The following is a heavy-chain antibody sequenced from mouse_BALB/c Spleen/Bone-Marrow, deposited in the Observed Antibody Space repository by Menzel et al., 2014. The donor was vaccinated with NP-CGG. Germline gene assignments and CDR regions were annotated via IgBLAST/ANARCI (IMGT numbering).Heavy chain of an antibody. V-gene: IGHV5-2*01. J-gene: IGHJ3*01. CDR3: ARHGDYYGSSLFAY. CDR1: EYEFPSHD. Sequence: DVKLVESGGGLVQPGESLKLSCESNEYEFPSHDMSCVRKTPEKRLELVAAINSDGGSTYYPDTMERRFIISRDNSKKTLYLQMSSLRSEDTAFYYCARHGDYYGSSLFAYWGQGTLVTVSA. CDR2: INSDGGST. D-gene: IGHD1-1*01.